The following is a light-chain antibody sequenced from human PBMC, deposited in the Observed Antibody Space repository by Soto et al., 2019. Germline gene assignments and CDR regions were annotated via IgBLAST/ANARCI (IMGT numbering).Light chain of an antibody. Sequence: DIQMTQSPSTLSASVGDRITITCRASQTISAWLAWYQHKPGRAPNLLIYKASTLQSGVPSRFSGGGSGTEFTLTISSLQPDDSATYYCQQYSSRSSSFGQGTKVEIK. CDR2: KAS. CDR1: QTISAW. CDR3: QQYSSRSSS. J-gene: IGKJ1*01. V-gene: IGKV1-5*03.